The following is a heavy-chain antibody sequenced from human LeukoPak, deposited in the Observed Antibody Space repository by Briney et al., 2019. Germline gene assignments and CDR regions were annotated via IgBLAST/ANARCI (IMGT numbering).Heavy chain of an antibody. CDR1: GFTFSSYA. V-gene: IGHV3-30-3*01. Sequence: GGSLRLSCAASGFTFSSYAMXWVRXAPGKXLEWVAVISYDGSNKYYADSVKGRFTISRDNSKNTLYLQMNSLRAEDTAVYYCARGPGYCSSTSCSGGIVYWGQGTLVTVSS. J-gene: IGHJ4*02. D-gene: IGHD2-2*01. CDR3: ARGPGYCSSTSCSGGIVY. CDR2: ISYDGSNK.